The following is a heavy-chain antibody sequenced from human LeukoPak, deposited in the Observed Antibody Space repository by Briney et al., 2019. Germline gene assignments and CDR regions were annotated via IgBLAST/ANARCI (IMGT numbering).Heavy chain of an antibody. CDR3: ARQDIVVVPAAIIGGFWFDP. V-gene: IGHV4-39*01. CDR2: IYYSGST. Sequence: SETLSLTRTVSGGSISSSSYYWGWIRQPPGKGLEWIGSIYYSGSTYYNPSLKSRVTISVDTSKNQFSLKLSSVTAADTAVYYCARQDIVVVPAAIIGGFWFDPWGQGTLVTVSS. J-gene: IGHJ5*02. CDR1: GGSISSSSYY. D-gene: IGHD2-2*02.